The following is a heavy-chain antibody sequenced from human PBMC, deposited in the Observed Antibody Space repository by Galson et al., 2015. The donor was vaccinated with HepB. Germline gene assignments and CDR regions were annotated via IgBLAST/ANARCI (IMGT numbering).Heavy chain of an antibody. Sequence: SLRLSCAASGFTFSSYAMSWVRQAPGKGLEWVSAISGSGGSTYYADSVKGRFTISRDNSKNTLYLQMNSLRAEDTAVYYCAKGFPSGSSKGHAFDIWGQGTMVTVSS. V-gene: IGHV3-23*01. J-gene: IGHJ3*02. CDR1: GFTFSSYA. D-gene: IGHD1-26*01. CDR2: ISGSGGST. CDR3: AKGFPSGSSKGHAFDI.